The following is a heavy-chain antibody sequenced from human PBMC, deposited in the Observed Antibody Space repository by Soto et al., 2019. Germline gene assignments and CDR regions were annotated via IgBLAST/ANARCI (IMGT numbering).Heavy chain of an antibody. J-gene: IGHJ3*02. Sequence: PGGSLRLSCAASGFTFSSSYDMSWVRQAPGKGLEWVATIWGRALSTYYADAVKGRFTISRDNSKNMLDLQMNSLRAEDTAVYYCVRERAPFDGFDIWGQGTMVTVSS. CDR3: VRERAPFDGFDI. CDR1: GFTFSSSYD. CDR2: IWGRALST. V-gene: IGHV3-23*01.